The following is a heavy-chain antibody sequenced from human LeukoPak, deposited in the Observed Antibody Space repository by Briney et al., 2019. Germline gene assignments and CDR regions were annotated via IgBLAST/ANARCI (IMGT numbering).Heavy chain of an antibody. J-gene: IGHJ5*02. CDR2: ITGGGGST. CDR3: ARAVETGTDYFDP. V-gene: IGHV3-23*01. CDR1: GFTFSTYA. Sequence: PGGSLRLSFAASGFTFSTYAMIWVRKAPGKGLEWVSSITGGGGSTYYADSVKGRFTISRDNTKNSLYLQMNSLRAEDTALYYCARAVETGTDYFDPWGQGTLVTVSS. D-gene: IGHD1-1*01.